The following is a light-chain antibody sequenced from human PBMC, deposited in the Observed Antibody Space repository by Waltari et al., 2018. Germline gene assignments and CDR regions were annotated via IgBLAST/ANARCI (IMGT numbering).Light chain of an antibody. CDR2: NNY. CDR3: ATWDDSLKGFV. V-gene: IGLV1-44*01. CDR1: SPDRGSNT. Sequence: QSVLTQPPSASGTPGQRVPISCSGTSPDRGSNTVNRYQHLPGTAPRLLIYNNYYRPSGVPDRFSGSKSGTSASLAISGLQSEDEAVFYCATWDDSLKGFVFGSGTKVTVL. J-gene: IGLJ1*01.